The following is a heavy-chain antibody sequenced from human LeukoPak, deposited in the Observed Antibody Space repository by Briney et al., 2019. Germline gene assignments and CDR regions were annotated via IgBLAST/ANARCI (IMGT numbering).Heavy chain of an antibody. CDR3: ARGRYSSSWYQTRNFDY. J-gene: IGHJ4*02. CDR2: INHSGST. Sequence: PSETLSLTCAVYGGSFSGYYWSWIRQPPGKGLEWIGEINHSGSTNYNPSLKSRVTISVDTSKNQFSLKLSSVTAADTAVYYCARGRYSSSWYQTRNFDYWGQGTLVTVSS. CDR1: GGSFSGYY. V-gene: IGHV4-34*01. D-gene: IGHD6-13*01.